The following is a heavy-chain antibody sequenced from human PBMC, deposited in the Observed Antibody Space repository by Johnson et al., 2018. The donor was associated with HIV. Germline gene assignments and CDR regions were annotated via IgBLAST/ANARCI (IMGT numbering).Heavy chain of an antibody. CDR3: TRDLGPDGAFDI. V-gene: IGHV3-33*01. CDR1: GFTLSNYG. J-gene: IGHJ3*02. CDR2: IWHDGSNK. Sequence: QEQLVESGGGVVQPGRSLRLSCAASGFTLSNYGMHWVRQAPGKGLAWVAAIWHDGSNKYYADSVKGRFTISRDNSKNTLYLQMNSLRAEDTAVYYCTRDLGPDGAFDIWGQGTMVTVSS. D-gene: IGHD5-24*01.